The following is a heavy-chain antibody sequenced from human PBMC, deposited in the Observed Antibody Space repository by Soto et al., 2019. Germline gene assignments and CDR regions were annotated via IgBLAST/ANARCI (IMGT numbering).Heavy chain of an antibody. CDR1: RVSVWIPV. V-gene: IGHV3-23*01. Sequence: WWSMRLACVSCRVSVWIPVISLALQDPGEGLEWVSTTTDTGGDTKYADSVRGRFTISRDNSKNTLYLQMSSLRAEDSAVYYCARGSKVSYPGSRIFDFCGRGTLVTVSS. CDR2: TTDTGGDT. J-gene: IGHJ4*02. CDR3: ARGSKVSYPGSRIFDF.